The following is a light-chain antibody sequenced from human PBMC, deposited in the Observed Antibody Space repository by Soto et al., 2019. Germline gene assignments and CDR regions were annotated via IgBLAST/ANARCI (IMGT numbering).Light chain of an antibody. CDR1: SSNIGSNY. Sequence: QSALTQPPSASGTPGQTVTISCSGSSSNIGSNYVYWYQQLPGTAPKLLIYRNNQRPSGVPDRFSGSKSGTSASLASSGLRSEDEAEYYCAAWDDSLSCRVFGTGTKGTVL. J-gene: IGLJ1*01. CDR3: AAWDDSLSCRV. CDR2: RNN. V-gene: IGLV1-47*01.